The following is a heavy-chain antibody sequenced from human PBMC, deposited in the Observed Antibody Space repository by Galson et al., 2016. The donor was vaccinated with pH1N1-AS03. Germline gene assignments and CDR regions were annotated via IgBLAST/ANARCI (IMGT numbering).Heavy chain of an antibody. CDR1: GYTFSNYD. Sequence: SVKVSCKASGYTFSNYDIAWVRQAPGQGLEWMGWMNPNSGNTGYAQRLRGRVSMTSNTAITTAYMELSSLTTDDTAVYYCARAVRNQLFPEYWGQGSLVTVSS. J-gene: IGHJ4*02. V-gene: IGHV1-8*01. CDR3: ARAVRNQLFPEY. CDR2: MNPNSGNT. D-gene: IGHD1-14*01.